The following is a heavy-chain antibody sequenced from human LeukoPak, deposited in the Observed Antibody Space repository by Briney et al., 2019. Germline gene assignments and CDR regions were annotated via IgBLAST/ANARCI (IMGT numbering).Heavy chain of an antibody. CDR3: ARQSVYRSYYFDY. CDR2: INHSGST. Sequence: MASETLSLTCAVYGGSFSGYYWSWIRQPPGKGLEWIGEINHSGSTNYNPSLKSRVTISVDTSKNQFSLKLSSVTAADTAVYYCARQSVYRSYYFDYWGQGTLVTVSS. D-gene: IGHD5-12*01. V-gene: IGHV4-34*01. CDR1: GGSFSGYY. J-gene: IGHJ4*02.